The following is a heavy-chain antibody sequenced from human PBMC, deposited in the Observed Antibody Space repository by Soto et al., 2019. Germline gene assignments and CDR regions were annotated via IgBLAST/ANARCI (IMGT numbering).Heavy chain of an antibody. Sequence: SVKVSCKASGGTFSSYSISWVRQAPGQGLEWMGGIIPIFGTANYAQKFQGRVTITADESTSTAYMELSSLRSEDTAVYYCARFHYVWGSYRPYYYYGMDVWGQGTTVTVSS. CDR2: IIPIFGTA. CDR3: ARFHYVWGSYRPYYYYGMDV. J-gene: IGHJ6*02. CDR1: GGTFSSYS. D-gene: IGHD3-16*02. V-gene: IGHV1-69*13.